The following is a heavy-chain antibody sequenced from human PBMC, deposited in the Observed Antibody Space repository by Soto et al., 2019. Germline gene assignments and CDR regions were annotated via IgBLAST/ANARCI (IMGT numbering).Heavy chain of an antibody. CDR1: GFTFSSYA. J-gene: IGHJ4*02. V-gene: IGHV3-30-3*01. CDR3: ARAGLIVVVYDFDY. CDR2: ISYDGSNK. Sequence: QVQLVESGGGVVQPGRSLRLSCAASGFTFSSYAMHWVRQAPGKGLEWVAVISYDGSNKYYADSVKGQFTISRDNSKNTLYLQMNSLRAEDTAVYYCARAGLIVVVYDFDYWGQGTLVTVSS. D-gene: IGHD2-21*01.